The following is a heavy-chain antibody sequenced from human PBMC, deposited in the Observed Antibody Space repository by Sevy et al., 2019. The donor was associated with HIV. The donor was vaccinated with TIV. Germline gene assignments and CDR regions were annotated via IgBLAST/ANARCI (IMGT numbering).Heavy chain of an antibody. CDR3: ARDSSTGITVHGVVTYGMDV. Sequence: SETLSLTCAVSGGSISSYYWTWIRQPPGKGLEWIGYVNYRGSTNYNPSLKSRLTMSVEISKNQFSLKLTSVTAADTAVYYCARDSSTGITVHGVVTYGMDVWGQGTTVTVSS. CDR1: GGSISSYY. D-gene: IGHD3-3*01. V-gene: IGHV4-59*01. J-gene: IGHJ6*02. CDR2: VNYRGST.